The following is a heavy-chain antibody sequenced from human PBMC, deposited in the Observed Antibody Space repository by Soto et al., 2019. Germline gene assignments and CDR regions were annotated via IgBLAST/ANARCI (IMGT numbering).Heavy chain of an antibody. D-gene: IGHD3-3*01. V-gene: IGHV4-59*01. CDR3: ARAPLYCDSGSGYSTYYGMDV. CDR1: GGSISSYY. CDR2: IYYSGST. J-gene: IGHJ6*04. Sequence: SETLSLTCTVSGGSISSYYWSWIRQPPGKGLEWIGYIYYSGSTNYNPSLKSRVTISVDTSKNQFSLKLSSVTAADTAVYYCARAPLYCDSGSGYSTYYGMDVWGKGTTVTVSS.